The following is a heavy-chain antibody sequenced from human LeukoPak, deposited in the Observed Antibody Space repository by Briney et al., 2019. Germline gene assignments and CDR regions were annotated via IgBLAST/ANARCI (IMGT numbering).Heavy chain of an antibody. Sequence: DSVKVSCKASRYTFTSYDINGVRQPTGQGLEWMGWMNPDTGNTGYAQKFQGRVTMTRNTSISTAYMELSSLKSEDTAVYYCARRPFKYYDILTGSYRSEFDYWGQGTLVTVSS. J-gene: IGHJ4*02. CDR1: RYTFTSYD. CDR3: ARRPFKYYDILTGSYRSEFDY. V-gene: IGHV1-8*01. D-gene: IGHD3-9*01. CDR2: MNPDTGNT.